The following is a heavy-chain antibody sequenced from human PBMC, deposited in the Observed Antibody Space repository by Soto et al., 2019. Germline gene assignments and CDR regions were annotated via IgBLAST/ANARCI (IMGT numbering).Heavy chain of an antibody. CDR2: IYYSGRT. V-gene: IGHV4-61*01. CDR3: DRGGYSGRLYYFDY. Sequence: CSVGKDSGCSRSSYRSWKKQPPGKGLEWIGYIYYSGRTDYKSSLKSRVTISLDPSKNQVSLKFNSVTAADTAVYYCDRGGYSGRLYYFDYWGLGTLVTVS. J-gene: IGHJ4*02. CDR1: KDSGCSRSSY. D-gene: IGHD2-15*01.